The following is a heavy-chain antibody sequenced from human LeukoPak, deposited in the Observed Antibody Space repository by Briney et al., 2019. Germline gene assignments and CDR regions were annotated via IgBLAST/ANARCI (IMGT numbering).Heavy chain of an antibody. D-gene: IGHD3-16*01. CDR1: GFTFTNVW. CDR2: IKNKDEGEKT. Sequence: GGSLRLSCAVSGFTFTNVWMNWVRQAPGKGLEWVGRIKNKDEGEKTDYAAPVKGRFTISRDDSRATLFLQMNSLKMEDTGIYYCTTGIDYGGGYWGQGTLVSVSS. J-gene: IGHJ4*02. V-gene: IGHV3-15*07. CDR3: TTGIDYGGGY.